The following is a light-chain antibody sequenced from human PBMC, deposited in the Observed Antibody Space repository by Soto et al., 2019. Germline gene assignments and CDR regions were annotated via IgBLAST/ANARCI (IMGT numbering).Light chain of an antibody. CDR3: LSFTTTSTHV. Sequence: QCSLTQPASLSGSPGQSITISCTGTISDIGAYDYVSWFQQHPGKAPKLMISEVNNRPSGVSNRFSGSTSGNTAYLTISGLQVEDEAEYFCLSFTTTSTHVFGTGTKVTVL. CDR1: ISDIGAYDY. CDR2: EVN. J-gene: IGLJ1*01. V-gene: IGLV2-14*01.